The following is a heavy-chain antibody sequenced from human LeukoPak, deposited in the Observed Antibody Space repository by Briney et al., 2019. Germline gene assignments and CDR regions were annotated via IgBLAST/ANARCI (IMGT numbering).Heavy chain of an antibody. CDR1: GFTFSSYA. V-gene: IGHV3-23*01. CDR2: ISGSGGST. D-gene: IGHD6-19*01. CDR3: ARDLVIRYSSGWFFDY. J-gene: IGHJ4*02. Sequence: GGSLRLSCAASGFTFSSYAMSWVRQAPGKGLEWVLAISGSGGSTYYADSVKGRFTISRDNSKNTLYLQMNSLRAEDTAVYYCARDLVIRYSSGWFFDYWGQGTLVTVSS.